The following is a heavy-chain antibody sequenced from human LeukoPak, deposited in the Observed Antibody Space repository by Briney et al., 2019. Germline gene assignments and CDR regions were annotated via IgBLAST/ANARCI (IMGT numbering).Heavy chain of an antibody. CDR1: GYSISSGYY. D-gene: IGHD6-6*01. V-gene: IGHV4-38-2*02. CDR2: IYHSGST. J-gene: IGHJ4*02. CDR3: ARDPAYASIAARHYGGFDY. Sequence: SETLSLTCTVSGYSISSGYYWGWIRQPPGKGLEWIGSIYHSGSTYYNPSLKSRVTISVDTSKNQFSLKLSSVIAADTAVYYCARDPAYASIAARHYGGFDYWGQGTLVTVSS.